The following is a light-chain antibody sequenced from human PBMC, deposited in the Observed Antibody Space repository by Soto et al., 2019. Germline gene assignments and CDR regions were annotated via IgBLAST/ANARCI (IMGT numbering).Light chain of an antibody. CDR2: EVS. CDR3: SSYTSSSTRV. V-gene: IGLV2-14*01. J-gene: IGLJ3*02. CDR1: SSDLAIYNY. Sequence: QSALTQPASVSGSPGQSITISCTGTSSDLAIYNYVSWYQQHPDKAPKLMIYEVSNRPSGVSNRFSGSKSGKTASLTISGLQAEDEADYYCSSYTSSSTRVFGGGTKLTVL.